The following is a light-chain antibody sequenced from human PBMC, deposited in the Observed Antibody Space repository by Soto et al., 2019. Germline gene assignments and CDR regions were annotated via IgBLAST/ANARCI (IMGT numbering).Light chain of an antibody. V-gene: IGKV1-5*01. CDR3: QQYSSHWT. J-gene: IGKJ1*01. CDR2: DAS. CDR1: QSISSW. Sequence: DIQMTQSPSTLSASVGDRVTIGCRASQSISSWLAWYQQKPGKAPNLLIYDASSLQSGVPSRFSGIGSGTEFTLTISSLQPDDFATYYCQQYSSHWTFGQGTKVDIK.